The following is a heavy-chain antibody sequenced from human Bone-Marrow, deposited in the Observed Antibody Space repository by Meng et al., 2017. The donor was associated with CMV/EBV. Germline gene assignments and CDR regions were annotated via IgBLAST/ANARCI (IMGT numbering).Heavy chain of an antibody. J-gene: IGHJ4*02. CDR1: GFTFDDYA. CDR2: ISWNSGSI. Sequence: GGSLRLSCAASGFTFDDYAMHWVRQAPGKGLEWVSGISWNSGSIGYADSVKGRFTISRDNAKNSLYLQMNGLRAEDTALYYCAGSRSGELSLRYWGQGTLVTFSS. D-gene: IGHD3-16*02. CDR3: AGSRSGELSLRY. V-gene: IGHV3-9*01.